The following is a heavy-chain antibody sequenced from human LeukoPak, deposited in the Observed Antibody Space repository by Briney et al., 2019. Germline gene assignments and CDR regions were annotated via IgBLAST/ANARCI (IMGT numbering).Heavy chain of an antibody. J-gene: IGHJ4*02. CDR2: IYYSGST. D-gene: IGHD3-22*01. V-gene: IGHV4-39*01. CDR3: ARGVYYYDSSGYSQNYFDY. CDR1: GGSISSSSYY. Sequence: PSETLSLTCTVSGGSISSSSYYWGWIRQPPGKGLEWIGSIYYSGSTYYNPSLKSRVTISVDTSKNQFSLKLSSVTAADTAVYYCARGVYYYDSSGYSQNYFDYWGQGTLVTVSS.